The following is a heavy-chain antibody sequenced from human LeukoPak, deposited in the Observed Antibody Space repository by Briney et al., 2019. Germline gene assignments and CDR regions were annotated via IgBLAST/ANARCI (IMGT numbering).Heavy chain of an antibody. J-gene: IGHJ6*03. CDR2: ISGSGGST. CDR1: GFTFSSYA. D-gene: IGHD1-26*01. CDR3: AKGAAVAGATRYYYYYYYMDV. V-gene: IGHV3-23*01. Sequence: GGSLRLSCAASGFTFSSYAMSWVRKAPGKGLEWVSAISGSGGSTYYADSVKGRFTISRDNSKNTLYLQMNSLRAEDTAVYYCAKGAAVAGATRYYYYYYYMDVWGKGTTVTVSS.